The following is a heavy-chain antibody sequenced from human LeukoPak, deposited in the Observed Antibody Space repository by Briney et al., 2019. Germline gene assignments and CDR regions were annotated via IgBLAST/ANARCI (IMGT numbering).Heavy chain of an antibody. CDR1: GHTFNTYG. CDR3: LRDAQRPRLTPDY. J-gene: IGHJ4*02. V-gene: IGHV1-18*01. D-gene: IGHD6-25*01. CDR2: ISTYNGDI. Sequence: ASVKVSCKASGHTFNTYGISWVRQAPGQGLEWMGWISTYNGDINYVQNLQGRVTMTTDTSTSTAYMELMSLRSDDTAVYYCLRDAQRPRLTPDYWGQGTLVTVSS.